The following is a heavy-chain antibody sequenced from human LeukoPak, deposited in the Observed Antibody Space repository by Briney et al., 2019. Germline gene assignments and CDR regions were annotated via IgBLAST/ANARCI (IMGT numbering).Heavy chain of an antibody. CDR1: GFTFSSYA. J-gene: IGHJ4*02. CDR2: ISDSGGGT. V-gene: IGHV3-23*01. D-gene: IGHD1-26*01. CDR3: AKEEGSGSYPGGDY. Sequence: GGSLRLSCAASGFTFSSYAMTWVRQDPGKGLEWVSSISDSGGGTYYADSVKGRFTISRDNSKYTLYLQMNTLRAADTAVYYCAKEEGSGSYPGGDYWGQRTLVTV.